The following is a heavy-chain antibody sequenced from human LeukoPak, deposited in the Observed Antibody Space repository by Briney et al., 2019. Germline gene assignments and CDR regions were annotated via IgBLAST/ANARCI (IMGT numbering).Heavy chain of an antibody. CDR2: ISAYNAYT. Sequence: ASVKVSCKASGYTFSNYDISWVRQAPGQGLEWMGWISAYNAYTNYAQKLQGRVTITTDKATNTVYLELKSLRADDTAVYYCARVRDDYGGNTRLDPWGQGTLVTVSS. CDR3: ARVRDDYGGNTRLDP. CDR1: GYTFSNYD. V-gene: IGHV1-18*04. D-gene: IGHD4-23*01. J-gene: IGHJ5*02.